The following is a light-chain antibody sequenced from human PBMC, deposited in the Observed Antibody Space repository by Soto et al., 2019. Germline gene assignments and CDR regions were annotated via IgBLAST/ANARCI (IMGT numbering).Light chain of an antibody. J-gene: IGKJ2*01. CDR1: RSFASSY. V-gene: IGKV3-20*01. CDR2: AAS. Sequence: DMVLTQSPGTLSLSPGKRATLSCRASRSFASSYLGWYQQKPGQAPRLLLYAASKRATGIPDRFSGSGSGTDFTLTINRLEPEDSAVYYCQQYGSSPPYTFGQGTKVEI. CDR3: QQYGSSPPYT.